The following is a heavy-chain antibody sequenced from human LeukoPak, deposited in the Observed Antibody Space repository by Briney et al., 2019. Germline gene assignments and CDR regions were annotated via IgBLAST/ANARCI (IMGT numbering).Heavy chain of an antibody. CDR2: IYYSGST. V-gene: IGHV4-59*01. CDR3: ASYYQQIDY. J-gene: IGHJ4*02. Sequence: PSETLSLTCTVSGGSISSYYWSWIRQPPGKGLEWIGYIYYSGSTNYNPSLKSRVTISVDTSKNQFSLKLSSVTAADTAVYYCASYYQQIDYWGQGTLVTVSP. D-gene: IGHD2-2*01. CDR1: GGSISSYY.